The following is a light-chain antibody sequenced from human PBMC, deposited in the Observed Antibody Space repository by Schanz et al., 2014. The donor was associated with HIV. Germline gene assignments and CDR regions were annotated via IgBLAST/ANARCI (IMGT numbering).Light chain of an antibody. CDR1: SSNIGAGYD. J-gene: IGLJ3*02. Sequence: QSVLTQPPSVSAAPGQKVTISCSGSSSNIGAGYDVHWYQQVPGAAPKLLIYANSNRPSGVPDRFSGSKSGTSASLAITGLQAEDEADYYCQSFDSSLSGSVFGGGTKLTVL. CDR3: QSFDSSLSGSV. CDR2: ANS. V-gene: IGLV1-40*01.